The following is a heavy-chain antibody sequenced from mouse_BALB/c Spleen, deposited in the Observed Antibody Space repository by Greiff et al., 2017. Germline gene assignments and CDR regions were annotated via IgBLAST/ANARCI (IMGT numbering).Heavy chain of an antibody. J-gene: IGHJ3*01. V-gene: IGHV1-7*01. CDR3: ARRGVSTMITKFAY. CDR2: INPSTGYT. CDR1: GYTFTSYW. D-gene: IGHD2-4*01. Sequence: VQLQESGAELAKPGASVKMSCKASGYTFTSYWMHWVKQRPGQGLEWIGYINPSTGYTEYNQKFKDKATLTADKSSSTAYMQLSSLTSEDSAVYYCARRGVSTMITKFAYWGQGTLVTVSA.